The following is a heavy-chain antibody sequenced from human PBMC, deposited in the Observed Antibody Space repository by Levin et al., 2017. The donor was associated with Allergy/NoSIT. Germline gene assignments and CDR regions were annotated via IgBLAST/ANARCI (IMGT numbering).Heavy chain of an antibody. CDR3: AWFGEGDDYFDY. Sequence: SGGSLRLSCAASGFNFSASTIHWVRQASGQGLEWVGRVRSKTYNYATTYGASVKGRFTVSRDDSNNTAHLQMNSLKTEDTAVYYCAWFGEGDDYFDYWGQGTLVTVSS. J-gene: IGHJ4*02. V-gene: IGHV3-73*01. CDR2: VRSKTYNYAT. D-gene: IGHD3-10*01. CDR1: GFNFSAST.